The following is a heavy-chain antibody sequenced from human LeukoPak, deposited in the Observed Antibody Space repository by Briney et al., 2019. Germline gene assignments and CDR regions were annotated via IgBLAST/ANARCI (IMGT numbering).Heavy chain of an antibody. CDR1: GFSFSDYY. Sequence: GGSLRLSCAASGFSFSDYYMSWIREAPGKGVEWGSYICSSGSTIYYAHSETGHFTSSRDNAKNSLYLQMNSLSAEDTAVYYCARDSNYDSSGYYSTAFDIWGQGTMVTVSS. D-gene: IGHD3-22*01. CDR3: ARDSNYDSSGYYSTAFDI. CDR2: ICSSGSTI. J-gene: IGHJ3*02. V-gene: IGHV3-11*01.